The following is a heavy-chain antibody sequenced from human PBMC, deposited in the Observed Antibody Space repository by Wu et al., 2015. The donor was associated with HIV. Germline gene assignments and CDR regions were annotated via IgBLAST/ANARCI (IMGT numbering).Heavy chain of an antibody. CDR1: GYTFTDAY. V-gene: IGHV1-2*02. Sequence: QVQLVQSGAEVKKPGASVKVSCKASGYTFTDAYIHWVRHVPGQGLEWMSWINPYSGDTNSAPKFLELTSLTSDDTALYFCARGRPPLGELALERFPEGTFDYWGQGTVVTISS. CDR3: EGTFDY. D-gene: IGHD2/OR15-2a*01. J-gene: IGHJ4*02. CDR2: INPYSGDT.